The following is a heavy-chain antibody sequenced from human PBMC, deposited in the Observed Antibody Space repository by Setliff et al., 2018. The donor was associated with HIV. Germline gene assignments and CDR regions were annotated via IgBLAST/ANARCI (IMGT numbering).Heavy chain of an antibody. Sequence: HPGGSLRLSCAASGFTVSSNYMSWVRQAPGKGLEWVSVIYSGGSTYYADSVRGRFTISRDSAKNSLYLQRDSLRAEDTAVYYCARDFRRYFDYYYYGMDVWGQGTTVTVSS. D-gene: IGHD3-9*01. CDR1: GFTVSSNY. J-gene: IGHJ6*02. V-gene: IGHV3-53*01. CDR2: IYSGGST. CDR3: ARDFRRYFDYYYYGMDV.